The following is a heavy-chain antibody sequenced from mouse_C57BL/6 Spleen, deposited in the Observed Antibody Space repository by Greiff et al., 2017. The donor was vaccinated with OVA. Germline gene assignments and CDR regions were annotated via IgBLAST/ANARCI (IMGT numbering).Heavy chain of an antibody. CDR2: IWRGGST. Sequence: VMLVESGPGLVQPSPCLSITCTASGFSFTSYGVHWVRPSPGKGLEWLGVIWRGGSTDYNAAFMYRLSITKDKSKSQVFYKMNSLQADDTAIYYCDNWESAMDYWGQGTSVTVSS. CDR1: GFSFTSYG. D-gene: IGHD4-1*01. V-gene: IGHV2-5*01. J-gene: IGHJ4*01. CDR3: DNWESAMDY.